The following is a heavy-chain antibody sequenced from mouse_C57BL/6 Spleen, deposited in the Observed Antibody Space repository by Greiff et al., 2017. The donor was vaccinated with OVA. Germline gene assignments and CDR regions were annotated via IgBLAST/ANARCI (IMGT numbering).Heavy chain of an antibody. D-gene: IGHD2-10*02. V-gene: IGHV1-69*01. CDR1: GFTFTSYW. J-gene: IGHJ2*01. Sequence: QVQLQQPGAELVMPGASVKLSCMASGFTFTSYWMHWVKQRPGQGLEWIGEIGPSDSDTNYNQKVKGKSTLTVDKSYSKAYRQLSSLTSEDAAVYDCARYGPFDYWGQGTTLTVSA. CDR2: IGPSDSDT. CDR3: ARYGPFDY.